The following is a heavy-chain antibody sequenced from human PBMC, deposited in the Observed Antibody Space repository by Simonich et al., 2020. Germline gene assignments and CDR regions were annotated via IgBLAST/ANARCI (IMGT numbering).Heavy chain of an antibody. CDR2: KKQDGSKK. V-gene: IGHV3-7*01. Sequence: EVQLVESGGGLVQPGGSLRLSCAASGFTFSSYWMSGVRQAPGKGWGGVANKKQDGSKKYYADSVKGRFTISRDNAKNSLYLQMNSLRAEDTAVYYCARFRGRYFDWLFDYWGQGTLVTVSS. D-gene: IGHD3-9*01. CDR3: ARFRGRYFDWLFDY. J-gene: IGHJ4*02. CDR1: GFTFSSYW.